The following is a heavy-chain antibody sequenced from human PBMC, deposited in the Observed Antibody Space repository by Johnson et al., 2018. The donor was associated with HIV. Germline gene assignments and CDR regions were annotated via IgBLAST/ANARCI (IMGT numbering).Heavy chain of an antibody. CDR3: ARRASILGAWRDAFDI. J-gene: IGHJ3*02. D-gene: IGHD1-26*01. Sequence: QVQLVESGGGLVQPGGSLRLSCLTSGFTFSSYGMHWVRQAPGKGLEWVAVISYDGSNKYYADSVKGRFTIARDNSKNTLYLQMGSLRAEDMAVYYCARRASILGAWRDAFDIWGQGTMVTVSS. CDR1: GFTFSSYG. V-gene: IGHV3-30*03. CDR2: ISYDGSNK.